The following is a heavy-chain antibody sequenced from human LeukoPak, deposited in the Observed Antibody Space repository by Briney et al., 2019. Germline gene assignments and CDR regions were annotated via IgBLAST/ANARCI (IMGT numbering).Heavy chain of an antibody. Sequence: ASVKVSCKASGYTFTGYYMHWVRQAPGQGLEWMGIINPNSGGTNYAQKFQGRVTMTRDTSTSTVYMELSSLRSEDTAVYYCASQTGGRRDCSGGSCYAYYFDDWGQGTLVTVSS. CDR1: GYTFTGYY. CDR2: INPNSGGT. J-gene: IGHJ4*02. V-gene: IGHV1-46*01. CDR3: ASQTGGRRDCSGGSCYAYYFDD. D-gene: IGHD2-15*01.